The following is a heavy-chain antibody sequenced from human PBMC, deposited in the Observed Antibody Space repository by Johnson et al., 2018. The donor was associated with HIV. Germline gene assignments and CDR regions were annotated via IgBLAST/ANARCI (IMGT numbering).Heavy chain of an antibody. CDR3: AKVECGGDTCAVYDAFDL. V-gene: IGHV3-74*03. D-gene: IGHD2-21*01. Sequence: VQLVESGGGLVQPGGSLRLSCAASGFAFRTYWMVWVRQVPGKRPVWVARIYNDGSRTTYADAVRGRFTITSAHAKYPVDLQKNSLRVEDTAVYYCAKVECGGDTCAVYDAFDLWGQGTLVTVSS. CDR2: IYNDGSRT. CDR1: GFAFRTYW. J-gene: IGHJ3*01.